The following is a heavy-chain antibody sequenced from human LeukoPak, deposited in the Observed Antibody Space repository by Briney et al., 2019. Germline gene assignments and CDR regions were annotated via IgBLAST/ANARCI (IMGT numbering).Heavy chain of an antibody. CDR3: ARVYGSGSYYKTPAGFDY. D-gene: IGHD3-10*01. Sequence: SETLSLTCTVSGGSISNYYWNWIRQPPGKGLEWIGYIYYTGSTNSNPSLKSRVTLSIDLSKNQFSLKLNSVTAADTAVYYCARVYGSGSYYKTPAGFDYWGQGTLVTVSS. J-gene: IGHJ4*02. V-gene: IGHV4-59*01. CDR1: GGSISNYY. CDR2: IYYTGST.